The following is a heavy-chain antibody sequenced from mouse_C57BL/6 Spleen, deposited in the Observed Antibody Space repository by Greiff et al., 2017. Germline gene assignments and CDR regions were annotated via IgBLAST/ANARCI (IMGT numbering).Heavy chain of an antibody. CDR2: INPNYGTT. D-gene: IGHD1-1*01. Sequence: EVQVVESGPELVKPGASVKISCKASGYSFTDYNMNWVKQSNGKSLEWIGVINPNYGTTSYNQKFKGQATLTVDQSSSTAYMPLNSLTSEDSAVYYCARMNYGSSPYYCDYWGQGTTLTVSA. J-gene: IGHJ2*01. V-gene: IGHV1-39*01. CDR3: ARMNYGSSPYYCDY. CDR1: GYSFTDYN.